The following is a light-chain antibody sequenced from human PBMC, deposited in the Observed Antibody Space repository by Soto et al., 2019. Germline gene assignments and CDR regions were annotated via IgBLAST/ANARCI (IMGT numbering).Light chain of an antibody. Sequence: DIQMTQSPSTLSASVGDRVTITCRASQTISNWLAWYQQKPGKAPTLLFYDASTLERGVPSRFSGTGSGTEFTLSIDSLQPDDFATYYCQQYHTSSITFGQGTRLEIK. CDR3: QQYHTSSIT. CDR2: DAS. V-gene: IGKV1-5*01. CDR1: QTISNW. J-gene: IGKJ5*01.